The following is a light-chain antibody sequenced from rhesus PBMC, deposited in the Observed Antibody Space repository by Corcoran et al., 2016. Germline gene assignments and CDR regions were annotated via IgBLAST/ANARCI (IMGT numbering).Light chain of an antibody. V-gene: IGKV3-42*01. CDR3: QQDYSWPPFT. CDR1: QSVSSN. Sequence: EIVLTQSPATLSLSPGERATFSCRASQSVSSNLAWYQQKPGQAPRLLSYSASRRATGIPDRFSGSGSGREFTLTITSLEPEDVGVYFCQQDYSWPPFTFGPGTKLDIK. CDR2: SAS. J-gene: IGKJ3*01.